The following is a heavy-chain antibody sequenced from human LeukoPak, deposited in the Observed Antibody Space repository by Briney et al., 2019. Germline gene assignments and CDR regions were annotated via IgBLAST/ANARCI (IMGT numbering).Heavy chain of an antibody. CDR3: ARGPLLWFGELFL. V-gene: IGHV1-2*06. CDR2: INPNSGGT. D-gene: IGHD3-10*01. J-gene: IGHJ4*02. Sequence: ASVKVSCKASGYTFTGYYMHWVRQAPGQGLEWMGRINPNSGGTNYAQKFQGRVTMTRDTSISTAYMELRSLRSDDTAVYYCARGPLLWFGELFLWGQGTLVTVSS. CDR1: GYTFTGYY.